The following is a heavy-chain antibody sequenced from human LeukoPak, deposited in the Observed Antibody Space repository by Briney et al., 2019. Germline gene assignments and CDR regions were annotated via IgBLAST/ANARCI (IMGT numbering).Heavy chain of an antibody. V-gene: IGHV4-34*01. J-gene: IGHJ4*02. CDR3: ASRGYSRPFDY. CDR1: GGSFSGYY. Sequence: SETLSLTXAVYGGSFSGYYWSWIRQPPGKGLEWIGEINHSGSTNYNPSLKSRVTISVDTSKNQFSLKLSSVTAADTAVYYCASRGYSRPFDYWGQGTLVTVSS. CDR2: INHSGST. D-gene: IGHD6-13*01.